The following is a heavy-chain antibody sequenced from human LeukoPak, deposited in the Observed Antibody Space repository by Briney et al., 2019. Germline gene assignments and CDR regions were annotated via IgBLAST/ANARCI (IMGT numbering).Heavy chain of an antibody. CDR3: AREGYDSGSYFAFDI. V-gene: IGHV4-30-4*07. D-gene: IGHD3-22*01. J-gene: IGHJ3*02. CDR1: GGSISSGGYS. CDR2: TSYSGAT. Sequence: PSQTLSLTCAVSGGSISSGGYSWSWIRQPPGNGLEWLGYTSYSGATYYNPSLKSRITISVDTSKNQFSLNLSSVTAADTAVYYCAREGYDSGSYFAFDIWGQGIMVTVSS.